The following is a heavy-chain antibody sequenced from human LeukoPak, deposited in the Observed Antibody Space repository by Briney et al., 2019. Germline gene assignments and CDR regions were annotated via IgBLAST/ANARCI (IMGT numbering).Heavy chain of an antibody. Sequence: GGSLRLSCAASGFIFSSYWMHWVRQAPGKGLVWVSRINSDGSDISYADSVKGRFTISRDNAKNTVFLQMNSLRAEDTAVYYCARGGNYLLDAFNVWGQGTMVTVYS. CDR2: INSDGSDI. CDR1: GFIFSSYW. J-gene: IGHJ3*01. V-gene: IGHV3-74*01. D-gene: IGHD5-24*01. CDR3: ARGGNYLLDAFNV.